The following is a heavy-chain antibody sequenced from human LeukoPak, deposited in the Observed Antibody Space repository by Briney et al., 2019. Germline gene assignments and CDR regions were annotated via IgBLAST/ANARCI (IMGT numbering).Heavy chain of an antibody. CDR2: SSAGST. CDR1: GFTFYKNG. J-gene: IGHJ5*01. D-gene: IGHD2-21*01. CDR3: TKENRTWDLVIWFDS. V-gene: IGHV3-23*01. Sequence: PGGSLRLSCAASGFTFYKNGMSWVRQAPGKGLEWVASSSAGSTYYADSVEGRFTISRDNFKDTLYLEMNSLRAEDTATYYCTKENRTWDLVIWFDSWGQGTPVTVSS.